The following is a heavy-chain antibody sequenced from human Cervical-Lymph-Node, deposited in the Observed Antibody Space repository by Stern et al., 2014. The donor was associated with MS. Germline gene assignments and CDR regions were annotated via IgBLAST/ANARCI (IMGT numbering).Heavy chain of an antibody. CDR3: ARSLDLRYYFDY. CDR1: GFSLSTSGMC. V-gene: IGHV2-70*01. J-gene: IGHJ4*02. CDR2: IDWDDDK. D-gene: IGHD5-12*01. Sequence: ESGPALVKPTQTLTLTCTFSGFSLSTSGMCVSWIRQPPGKALEXLALIDWDDDKYYSTSLKTRLTISKDTSKNQVVLTMTNMDPVDTATYYCARSLDLRYYFDYWGQGTLVTVSS.